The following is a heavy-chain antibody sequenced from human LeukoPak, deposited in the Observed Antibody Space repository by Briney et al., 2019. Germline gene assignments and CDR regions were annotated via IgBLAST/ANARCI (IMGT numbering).Heavy chain of an antibody. CDR3: AQTVDTAMGYYFDY. D-gene: IGHD5-18*01. Sequence: GGSLRLSCAASGFTFSSYSMNWVRQAPGKGLEWVSSISSSSSYIYYADSVKGRFTISRDNAKNSLCLQMNSLRAEDTAVYYCAQTVDTAMGYYFDYWGQGTLVTVSS. J-gene: IGHJ4*02. CDR1: GFTFSSYS. CDR2: ISSSSSYI. V-gene: IGHV3-21*01.